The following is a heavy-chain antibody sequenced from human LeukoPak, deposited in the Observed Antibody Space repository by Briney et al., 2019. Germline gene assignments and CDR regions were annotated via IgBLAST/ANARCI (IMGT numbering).Heavy chain of an antibody. V-gene: IGHV5-51*01. Sequence: GESLKISCKGSGYSFTIYWIAWVRQMPGKGLEWMGIIYPGDSDPRYSPSFQGQVTISADKSISTAYLQWSSLKASDTAMYYCSGLHHDAFDIWGQGTKVTVPS. CDR1: GYSFTIYW. CDR3: SGLHHDAFDI. CDR2: IYPGDSDP. J-gene: IGHJ3*02. D-gene: IGHD1-14*01.